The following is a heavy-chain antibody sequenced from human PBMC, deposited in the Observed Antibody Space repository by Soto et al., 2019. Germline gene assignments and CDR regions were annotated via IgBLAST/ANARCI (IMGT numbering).Heavy chain of an antibody. V-gene: IGHV1-24*01. CDR2: FDPEDGET. CDR3: KIDWFAKYGGSYYPYYFDY. J-gene: IGHJ4*02. D-gene: IGHD1-26*01. Sequence: GASVKVSCKVSGYTHTELSMHWVRQAPEKRIEKKGGFDPEDGETIYAQKLQGRVTITEDTSTDTDYIEPSSRKAEHTTIYKYKIDWFAKYGGSYYPYYFDYWGQGTLVTVFS. CDR1: GYTHTELS.